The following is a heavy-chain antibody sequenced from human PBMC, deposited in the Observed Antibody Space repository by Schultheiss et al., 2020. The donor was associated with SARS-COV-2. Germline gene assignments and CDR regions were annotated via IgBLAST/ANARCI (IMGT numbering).Heavy chain of an antibody. CDR2: ISWNSGSI. CDR3: AKEAKSQRAFDI. J-gene: IGHJ3*02. CDR1: GFTFDDYA. V-gene: IGHV3-9*01. Sequence: GGSLRLSCAASGFTFDDYAMHWVRQAPGKGLEWVSGISWNSGSIGYADSVKGRFPISRDNAKNSLYLQMNSLRAEDTSLYYCAKEAKSQRAFDIWGQGTMVTVSS.